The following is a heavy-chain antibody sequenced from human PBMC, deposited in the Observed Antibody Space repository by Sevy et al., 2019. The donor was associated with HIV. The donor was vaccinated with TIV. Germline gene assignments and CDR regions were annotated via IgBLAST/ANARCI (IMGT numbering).Heavy chain of an antibody. CDR1: GFTVGTKY. Sequence: GGSLRLSYAASGFTVGTKYMSWVRQAPGKGLEWVSVIYSAHSTYYTDSVKGRFTISRDNSKNTLYLQMNSLRAEDTAVYYCARGKLDYGDYYYFDYWGQGTLVTVSS. V-gene: IGHV3-53*01. D-gene: IGHD4-17*01. CDR2: IYSAHST. CDR3: ARGKLDYGDYYYFDY. J-gene: IGHJ4*02.